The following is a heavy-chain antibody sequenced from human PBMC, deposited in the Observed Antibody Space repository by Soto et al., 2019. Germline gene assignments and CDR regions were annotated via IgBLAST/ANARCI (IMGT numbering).Heavy chain of an antibody. J-gene: IGHJ4*02. CDR3: ARDFYGGYTYGPGDY. V-gene: IGHV3-7*01. CDR1: GVIFSAYW. Sequence: PGGSLRLSCAASGVIFSAYWMSWVRQAPGKGLEWVANIHGDGGKIYYVDSVKGRFTNTRDNAKRSLYLQMKSLRAEDTAVYYCARDFYGGYTYGPGDYWGQGALVTVSS. CDR2: IHGDGGKI. D-gene: IGHD5-18*01.